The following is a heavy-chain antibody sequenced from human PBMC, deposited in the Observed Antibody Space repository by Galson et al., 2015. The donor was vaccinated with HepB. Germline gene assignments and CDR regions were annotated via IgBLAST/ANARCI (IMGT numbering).Heavy chain of an antibody. Sequence: SLRLSCAASGFAFSNYGIHWVRQAPGKGLEWVAVISYDGTNKYYADSVEGRFTISRDNSKNTLYLQMNSLRPEDTAIYYCAKGGYYDFWSAYDSWGQGTLVTASS. J-gene: IGHJ4*02. CDR1: GFAFSNYG. V-gene: IGHV3-30*18. D-gene: IGHD3-3*01. CDR3: AKGGYYDFWSAYDS. CDR2: ISYDGTNK.